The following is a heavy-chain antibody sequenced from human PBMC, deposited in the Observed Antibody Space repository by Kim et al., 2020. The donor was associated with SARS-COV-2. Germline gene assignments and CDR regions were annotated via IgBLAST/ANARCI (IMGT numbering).Heavy chain of an antibody. CDR2: ILYSGST. CDR3: SRGFSSGWGYPCVFDI. J-gene: IGHJ3*02. CDR1: GGSMNNNY. D-gene: IGHD6-19*01. Sequence: SETLSLTCTVSGGSMNNNYWSWIRQPPGKGLEWIGYILYSGSTNYNPSLRGRVTMSIDTSNNHFSLQLSSVTAADTAFYYCSRGFSSGWGYPCVFDIWG. V-gene: IGHV4-59*01.